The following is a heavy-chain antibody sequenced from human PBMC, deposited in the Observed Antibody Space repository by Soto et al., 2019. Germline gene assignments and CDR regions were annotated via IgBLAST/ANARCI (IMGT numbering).Heavy chain of an antibody. J-gene: IGHJ4*02. Sequence: EVQLVESGGGLVKPGGCLRLSCATSGFTFSNAWMNWVRQAPGKGLEWVGRIKSKTNGGTTDYAAPVKDRFTISRDDSKNTPYLQMKTLKIADTAVYYCAPDVIWFGEFQPASGQWGQGTLVTVSS. CDR1: GFTFSNAW. CDR2: IKSKTNGGTT. V-gene: IGHV3-15*07. CDR3: APDVIWFGEFQPASGQ. D-gene: IGHD3-10*01.